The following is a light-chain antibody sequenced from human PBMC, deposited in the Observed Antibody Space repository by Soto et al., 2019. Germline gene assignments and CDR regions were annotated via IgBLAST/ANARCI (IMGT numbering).Light chain of an antibody. CDR1: QSVSSNY. J-gene: IGKJ1*01. Sequence: IVLAQFSGYLSLVSGERGTLSLRVSQSVSSNYLAWYQQKPGQAPRLLIYGASSRATGIPDRFSGSGSGTDFTLTISRLEPEDFAVYYCQQYGISPRTFGQGTKVDI. CDR2: GAS. CDR3: QQYGISPRT. V-gene: IGKV3-20*01.